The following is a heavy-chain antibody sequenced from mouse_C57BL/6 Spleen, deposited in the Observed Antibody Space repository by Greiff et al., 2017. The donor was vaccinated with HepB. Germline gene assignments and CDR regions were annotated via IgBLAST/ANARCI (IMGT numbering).Heavy chain of an antibody. V-gene: IGHV5-17*01. Sequence: EVQLVESGGGLVKPGGSLKLSCAASGFTFSDYGMHWVRQAPEKGLEWVAYISSGSSTIYYADTVKGRFTISRDNAKNTLFLQMTSLRSEDTAMYYCARPELGYAMDYWGQGTSVTVSS. D-gene: IGHD4-1*01. CDR3: ARPELGYAMDY. CDR2: ISSGSSTI. CDR1: GFTFSDYG. J-gene: IGHJ4*01.